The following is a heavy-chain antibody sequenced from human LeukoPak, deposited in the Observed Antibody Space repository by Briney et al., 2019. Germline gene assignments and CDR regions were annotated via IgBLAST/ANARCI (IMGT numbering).Heavy chain of an antibody. CDR1: GFTFSSYG. Sequence: VGSLRLSCVASGFTFSSYGMHWVRQAPGKGLEWVDYVDSVKGRFTISRDNSKNTLYLQLNSLRAEDTAVYYCAKCRESSRGWYWFDYWGQGTLVTVSS. J-gene: IGHJ4*02. V-gene: IGHV3-30*02. CDR3: AKCRESSRGWYWFDY. D-gene: IGHD6-19*01.